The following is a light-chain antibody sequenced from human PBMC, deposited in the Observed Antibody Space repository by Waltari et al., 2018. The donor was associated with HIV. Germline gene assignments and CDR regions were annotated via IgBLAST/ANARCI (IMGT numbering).Light chain of an antibody. CDR3: QQYYSTHIT. CDR1: QSVLYSSNNKNY. CDR2: GAS. J-gene: IGKJ5*01. Sequence: DIVMTQSPDSLAVSLGERATINCKSSQSVLYSSNNKNYLAWYQQKPGQPPKLLIYGASTRESGVPDRFSGSGSGTDFTLTISSLQAEDVAVYYCQQYYSTHITFGQGTRLEIK. V-gene: IGKV4-1*01.